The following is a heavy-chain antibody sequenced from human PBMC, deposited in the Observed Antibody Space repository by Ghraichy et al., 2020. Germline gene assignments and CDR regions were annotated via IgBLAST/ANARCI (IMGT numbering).Heavy chain of an antibody. V-gene: IGHV4-31*03. CDR3: ARDCGGDCFSGGFDI. Sequence: SETLSLTCTVFGASISTGGHYWSWIRQYPGKGLEWIGYIYSNGSTKYDPSLNPSLKSRVSISVYRSKNHFSLKLTSVTAADTAVYYCARDCGGDCFSGGFDIWGQGTMVTVSS. CDR2: IYSNGST. D-gene: IGHD2-21*02. CDR1: GASISTGGHY. J-gene: IGHJ3*02.